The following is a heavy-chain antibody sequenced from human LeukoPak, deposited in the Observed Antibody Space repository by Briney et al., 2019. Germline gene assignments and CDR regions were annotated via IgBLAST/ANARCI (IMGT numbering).Heavy chain of an antibody. CDR2: IYYSGST. D-gene: IGHD5-24*01. V-gene: IGHV4-59*01. J-gene: IGHJ4*02. Sequence: SETLSLTCTVSGGSISSYYWSWIRQPPGKGLEWIGYIYYSGSTNYNPSLKSRVTISVDTSKNQFSLKLSSVTAADTAVYYCAREKERNGYNYGFDYWGQGTLVTVSS. CDR1: GGSISSYY. CDR3: AREKERNGYNYGFDY.